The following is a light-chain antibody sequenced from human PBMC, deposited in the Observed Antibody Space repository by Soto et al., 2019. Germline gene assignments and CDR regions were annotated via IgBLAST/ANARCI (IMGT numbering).Light chain of an antibody. J-gene: IGLJ1*01. CDR2: DVS. CDR1: SSDVGGYNY. Sequence: QSALTQPASVSGSPGQSITISCTGTSSDVGGYNYVSWYQHHPGKAPKLMIYDVSNRPSGVSNSFSGSKSGNTASLTISGLQAEDEADYYCSSYTSSSTLVFGTGTKVTVL. V-gene: IGLV2-14*03. CDR3: SSYTSSSTLV.